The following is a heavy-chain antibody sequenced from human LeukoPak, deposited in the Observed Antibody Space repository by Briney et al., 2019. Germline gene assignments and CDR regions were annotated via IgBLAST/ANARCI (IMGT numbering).Heavy chain of an antibody. CDR3: ARAAYYRFDY. V-gene: IGHV3-74*01. CDR2: INSDGSTI. Sequence: GGSLRLSCAASGFTFSSYWVHWVRQAPGKGLEWVARINSDGSTINHADSVRGRFTISRDNAENTLYLQMSSLRAEDTAIYFCARAAYYRFDYWGQGTLVTVAS. D-gene: IGHD1-26*01. CDR1: GFTFSSYW. J-gene: IGHJ4*02.